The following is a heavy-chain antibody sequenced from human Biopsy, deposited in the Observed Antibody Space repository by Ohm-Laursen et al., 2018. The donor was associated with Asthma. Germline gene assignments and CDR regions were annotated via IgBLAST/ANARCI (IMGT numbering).Heavy chain of an antibody. Sequence: SLRLSCAASGFAVSRDHMFWVRQAPGKGLEWVSVIYSGGTSHTADSVRGRFTISRDYSKNALYLQMHSLRAEDTAVYYCARGDSSNWSHYYFDYWGQGTLVTVSS. CDR1: GFAVSRDH. D-gene: IGHD3-22*01. CDR2: IYSGGTS. V-gene: IGHV3-53*01. J-gene: IGHJ4*02. CDR3: ARGDSSNWSHYYFDY.